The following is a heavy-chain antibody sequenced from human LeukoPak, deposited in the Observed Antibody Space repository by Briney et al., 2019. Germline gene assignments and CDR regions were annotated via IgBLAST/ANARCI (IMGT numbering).Heavy chain of an antibody. CDR1: GFTFSSYS. Sequence: GGSLRLSCAASGFTFSSYSMNWVRQAPGKGLEWVSSISSSSSYIYYADSVKGRFTISRDNSKNTLYLQMNSLRVEDTAVYYCATPPHDYGDYYFDYWGQGTLVTVSS. D-gene: IGHD4-17*01. CDR2: ISSSSSYI. V-gene: IGHV3-21*01. CDR3: ATPPHDYGDYYFDY. J-gene: IGHJ4*02.